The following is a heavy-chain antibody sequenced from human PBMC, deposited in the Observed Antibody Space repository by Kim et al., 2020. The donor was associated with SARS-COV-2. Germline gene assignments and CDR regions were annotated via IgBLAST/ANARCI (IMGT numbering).Heavy chain of an antibody. CDR3: ARDLGGGTYYDILTGFFDY. V-gene: IGHV3-11*06. D-gene: IGHD3-9*01. J-gene: IGHJ4*02. Sequence: GRFTISRENAKNSLYLQMNSRRAEDTAVYYCARDLGGGTYYDILTGFFDYWGQGTLVTVSS.